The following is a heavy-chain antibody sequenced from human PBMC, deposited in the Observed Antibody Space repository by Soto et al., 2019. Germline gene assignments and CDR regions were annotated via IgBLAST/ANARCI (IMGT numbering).Heavy chain of an antibody. V-gene: IGHV3-21*01. Sequence: GGSLRLSCAASGFTFSSYSMNWVRQAPGKGLEWVSSISSSSSYIYYADSVKGRFTISRDNAKNSLYLQMNSLRAEDTAVYYCARDNDGTGRSYYYYMDVWGKGTTVTVSS. CDR1: GFTFSSYS. CDR2: ISSSSSYI. J-gene: IGHJ6*03. D-gene: IGHD1-1*01. CDR3: ARDNDGTGRSYYYYMDV.